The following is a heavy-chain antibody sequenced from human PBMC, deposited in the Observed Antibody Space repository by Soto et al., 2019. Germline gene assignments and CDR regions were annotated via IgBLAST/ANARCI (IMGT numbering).Heavy chain of an antibody. CDR3: GGGDIGGTVGGGGTDY. Sequence: QVQLVQSGAEVKKPGASVKVSCKASGYTFTSYGISWVRQAPGQGLEWMGWISAYNGNTNYAQKLQGRVTMTTDTTKSTANMERRGLRSDGTGVYYCGGGDIGGTVGGGGTDYWGQGTLVTVSS. CDR1: GYTFTSYG. D-gene: IGHD5-12*01. CDR2: ISAYNGNT. J-gene: IGHJ4*02. V-gene: IGHV1-18*01.